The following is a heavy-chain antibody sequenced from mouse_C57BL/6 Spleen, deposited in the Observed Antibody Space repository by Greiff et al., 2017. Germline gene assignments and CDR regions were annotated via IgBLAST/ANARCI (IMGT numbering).Heavy chain of an antibody. CDR1: GFTFSSYT. CDR3: ARENYGNYVWFAY. Sequence: EVQGVESGGGLVKPGGSLKLSCAASGFTFSSYTMSWVRQTPEKRLEWVATISGGGGNTYYPDSVKGRFTISRDNAKNTLYLQMSSLRSEDTALYYCARENYGNYVWFAYWGQGTLVTVSA. D-gene: IGHD2-1*01. J-gene: IGHJ3*01. V-gene: IGHV5-9*01. CDR2: ISGGGGNT.